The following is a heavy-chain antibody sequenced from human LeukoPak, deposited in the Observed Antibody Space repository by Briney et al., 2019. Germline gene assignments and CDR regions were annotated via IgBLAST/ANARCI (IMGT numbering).Heavy chain of an antibody. D-gene: IGHD2-15*01. J-gene: IGHJ4*02. V-gene: IGHV3-48*01. CDR3: VKVKGSYFDY. CDR2: ISSSGSAI. Sequence: GGSLRLSRAASGFPLSSYSINRVRQAPRKGLEWVSYISSSGSAIYYVDSVKGRFTVSRDNATNSLFLQMNSPRAEDTAVYYCVKVKGSYFDYWGQGALVTVSS. CDR1: GFPLSSYS.